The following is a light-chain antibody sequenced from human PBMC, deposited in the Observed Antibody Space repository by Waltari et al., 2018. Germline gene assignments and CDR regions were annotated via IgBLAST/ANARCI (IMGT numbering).Light chain of an antibody. V-gene: IGKV3-20*01. Sequence: CRARQSVTSSSLTWCQQKRSRAPRLLIYCTCSSATGSPDRFSGSGSGTDFTLTISRLCPEDFAVYYCQQYDGEVLTFGGGTEVEI. CDR2: CTC. J-gene: IGKJ4*01. CDR1: QSVTSSS. CDR3: QQYDGEVLT.